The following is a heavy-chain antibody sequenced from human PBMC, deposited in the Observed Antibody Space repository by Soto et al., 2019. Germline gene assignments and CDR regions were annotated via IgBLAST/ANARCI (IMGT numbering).Heavy chain of an antibody. CDR3: ASYSSGWYDVTY. D-gene: IGHD6-19*01. V-gene: IGHV4-61*01. J-gene: IGHJ4*02. Sequence: QVLLQDSGPGLVKPSETLSLTCTVSGGSVSSGSYYWSWIRQHPGKGLEWIGYIYYSGSTNYNPFLKSRVTISVDTYKNKFSLKLSSVTAADTAVYYCASYSSGWYDVTYWGQGTLVTVSS. CDR1: GGSVSSGSYY. CDR2: IYYSGST.